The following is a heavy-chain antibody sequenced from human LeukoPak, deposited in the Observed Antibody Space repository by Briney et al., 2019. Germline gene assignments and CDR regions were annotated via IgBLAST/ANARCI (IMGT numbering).Heavy chain of an antibody. CDR2: IRTKIEGETR. D-gene: IGHD1-26*01. CDR1: GFNFKYVW. CDR3: TTERNWELLRPYGLDI. Sequence: GGCLRLSCAASGFNFKYVWMNWVRQVPGKGLEWVGRIRTKIEGETRDYPAPVKGRFIISRDDSKTTLYLQMNGLKTEDSAVYYCTTERNWELLRPYGLDIWGQGTTVIVSS. V-gene: IGHV3-15*01. J-gene: IGHJ6*02.